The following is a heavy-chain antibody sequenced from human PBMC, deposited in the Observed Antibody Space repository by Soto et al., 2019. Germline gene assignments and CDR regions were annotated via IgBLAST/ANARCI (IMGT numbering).Heavy chain of an antibody. J-gene: IGHJ2*01. Sequence: QVQLVQSGAELKKPGSSVKVSCKASGGTFGNFAISWVRQAPGQGPEWVAGIIPIYGTSSYADDFRGRITLTADESTATAYLVLSSLSAEDTAIYYCATGTRGGYNYWYFELWGRGTQVTVSS. CDR1: GGTFGNFA. V-gene: IGHV1-69*01. CDR2: IIPIYGTS. D-gene: IGHD1-7*01. CDR3: ATGTRGGYNYWYFEL.